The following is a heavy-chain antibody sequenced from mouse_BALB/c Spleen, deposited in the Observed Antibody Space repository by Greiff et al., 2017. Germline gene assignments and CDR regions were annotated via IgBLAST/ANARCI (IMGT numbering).Heavy chain of an antibody. CDR2: ISYDGSN. CDR1: GYSITSGYY. V-gene: IGHV3-6*02. D-gene: IGHD3-1*01. J-gene: IGHJ4*01. Sequence: DVQLQESGPGLVKPSQSLSLTCSVTGYSITSGYYWNWIRQFPGNKLEWMGYISYDGSNNYNPSLKNRISITRDTSKNQFFLKLNSVTTEDTATYYCARVGNYYAMDYWGQGTSVTVSS. CDR3: ARVGNYYAMDY.